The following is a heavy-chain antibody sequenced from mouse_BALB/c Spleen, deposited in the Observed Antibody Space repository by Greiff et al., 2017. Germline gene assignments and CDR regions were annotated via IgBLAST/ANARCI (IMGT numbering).Heavy chain of an antibody. CDR1: GFNIKDTY. Sequence: DVKLQESGAELVKPGASVKLSCTASGFNIKDTYMHWVKQRPEQGLEWIGRIDPANGNTKYDPKFQGKATITADTSSNTAYLQLSSLTSEDTAVYYCARSYYYGTRADYWGQGTTLTVSS. J-gene: IGHJ2*01. V-gene: IGHV14-3*02. D-gene: IGHD1-1*01. CDR3: ARSYYYGTRADY. CDR2: IDPANGNT.